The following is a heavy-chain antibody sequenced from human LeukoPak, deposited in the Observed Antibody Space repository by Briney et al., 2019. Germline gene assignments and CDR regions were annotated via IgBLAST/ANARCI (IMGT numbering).Heavy chain of an antibody. Sequence: SETLSLTCTVSGGSISSYYWSWIRQPPGKGLEWIGYIYDSGSTYYNPSLKSRVTISVDTSKIQFSLRLSSVTAADTAVYYCARDIEKRRGAVGFDPWGQGTLVTVSS. CDR1: GGSISSYY. CDR3: ARDIEKRRGAVGFDP. V-gene: IGHV4-59*01. CDR2: IYDSGST. J-gene: IGHJ5*02. D-gene: IGHD6-13*01.